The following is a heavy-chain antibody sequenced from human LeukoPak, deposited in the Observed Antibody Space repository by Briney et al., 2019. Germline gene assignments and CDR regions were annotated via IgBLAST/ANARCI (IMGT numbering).Heavy chain of an antibody. CDR3: ARAPRLRFLDYYYYGMDV. V-gene: IGHV1-69*04. D-gene: IGHD3-3*01. CDR1: GGTFSSYA. J-gene: IGHJ6*02. Sequence: SVKVSCKASGGTFSSYAISWVRQAPGQGLEWMGRIIPTLGIANYAQKFQGRVTIAADKSTSTAYMELSSLRSEDTAVYYCARAPRLRFLDYYYYGMDVWGQGTTVTVSS. CDR2: IIPTLGIA.